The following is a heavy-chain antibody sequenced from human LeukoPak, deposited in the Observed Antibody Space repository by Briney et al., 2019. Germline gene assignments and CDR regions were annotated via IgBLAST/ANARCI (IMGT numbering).Heavy chain of an antibody. CDR3: ARDCGGDCSGLDY. V-gene: IGHV3-21*01. J-gene: IGHJ4*02. CDR1: GFTFSSYA. CDR2: ISSSSSYI. Sequence: PGGSLRLSCAASGFTFSSYAMNWVRQAPGKGLEWVSSISSSSSYIYYADSVKGRFTISRDNAKNSLYLQMNSLRAEDTAVYYCARDCGGDCSGLDYWGQGTLVTVSS. D-gene: IGHD2-21*02.